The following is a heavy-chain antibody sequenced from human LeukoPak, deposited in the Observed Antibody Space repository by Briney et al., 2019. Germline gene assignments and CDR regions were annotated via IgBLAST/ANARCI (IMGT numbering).Heavy chain of an antibody. J-gene: IGHJ1*01. CDR3: AKAPGYSSSWPEYFQH. V-gene: IGHV3-9*01. CDR2: ISWNSGSI. D-gene: IGHD6-13*01. CDR1: GFTFDDYA. Sequence: GGSLRLSCAASGFTFDDYAMHWVRQAPGKGLEWVSGISWNSGSIGYADSVKGRFTISRDNAKNSLYLQMNSLRAEDTALYYCAKAPGYSSSWPEYFQHWGQGTLVTVSS.